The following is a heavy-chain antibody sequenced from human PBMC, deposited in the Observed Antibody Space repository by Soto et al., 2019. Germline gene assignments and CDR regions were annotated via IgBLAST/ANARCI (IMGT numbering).Heavy chain of an antibody. V-gene: IGHV1-69*13. CDR2: IIPTFGAA. CDR3: ARSPRAGYHYGMDV. Sequence: SVKVFCKASGGTFSSDAISWVRQAPGQGLEWMGGIIPTFGAANYAQKFQGRVTMTADESTRTAYMDLSSLRSDDTAVYYCARSPRAGYHYGMDVWGQGTTVTVSS. J-gene: IGHJ6*02. CDR1: GGTFSSDA.